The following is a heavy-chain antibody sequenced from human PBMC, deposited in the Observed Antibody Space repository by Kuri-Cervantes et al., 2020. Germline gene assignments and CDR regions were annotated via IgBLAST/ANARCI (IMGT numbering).Heavy chain of an antibody. J-gene: IGHJ4*02. CDR1: GFTFSSYP. CDR3: AKEDYAMNY. V-gene: IGHV3-33*06. D-gene: IGHD3-16*01. Sequence: GGSLRLSCAASGFTFSSYPMHWVRQAPGKGLEWVAVIWYDGSNKYYADSVKGRFTISRDNSKNTLYLQMNSLRAEDTAVYYCAKEDYAMNYWGQGTLVTVSS. CDR2: IWYDGSNK.